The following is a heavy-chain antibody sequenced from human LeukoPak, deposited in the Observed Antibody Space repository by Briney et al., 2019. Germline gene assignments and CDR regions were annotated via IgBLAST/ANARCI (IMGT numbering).Heavy chain of an antibody. D-gene: IGHD5-18*01. J-gene: IGHJ4*02. CDR2: ISYDGSNR. V-gene: IGHV3-30*04. Sequence: GGSLRLSCAASGFTFSSYAMHWVRQAPGKGLEWVAVISYDGSNRYYADSVKGRFTISRDNSKNTLYLQMNSLRAEDTAVYYCARVSAGYSYGYGASFDYWGQGTLVTVSS. CDR3: ARVSAGYSYGYGASFDY. CDR1: GFTFSSYA.